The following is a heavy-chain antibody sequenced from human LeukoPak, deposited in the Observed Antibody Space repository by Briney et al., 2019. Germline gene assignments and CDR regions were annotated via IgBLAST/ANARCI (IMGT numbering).Heavy chain of an antibody. CDR2: INHSGST. D-gene: IGHD3-22*01. J-gene: IGHJ4*02. CDR3: ARHEVCDSSGYGHFDY. CDR1: GGSFSGYY. V-gene: IGHV4-34*01. Sequence: SETLSLTCAVYGGSFSGYYWSWIRQPPGKGLEWIGEINHSGSTNYNPSLKSRVTISVDTSKNQFSLKLSSVTAADTAVYYCARHEVCDSSGYGHFDYWGQGTLVTVSS.